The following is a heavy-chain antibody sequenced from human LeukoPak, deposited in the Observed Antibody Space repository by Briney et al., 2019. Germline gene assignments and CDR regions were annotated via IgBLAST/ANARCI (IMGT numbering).Heavy chain of an antibody. D-gene: IGHD3-10*01. CDR2: IDPSDSYT. CDR3: ARLTDHRMVRGVIEYYFDY. V-gene: IGHV5-10-1*01. J-gene: IGHJ4*02. Sequence: GESLKISCKGSGYSFTSYWISWVRQMPGKGLEWMGRIDPSDSYTNYSPSFQGHVTISADKSISTAYLQWSSLKASDTAMYYRARLTDHRMVRGVIEYYFDYWGQGTLVTVSS. CDR1: GYSFTSYW.